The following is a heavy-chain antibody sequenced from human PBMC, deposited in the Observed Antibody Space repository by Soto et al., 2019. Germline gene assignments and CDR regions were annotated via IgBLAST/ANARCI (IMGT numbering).Heavy chain of an antibody. J-gene: IGHJ3*02. CDR2: IIPIFGTA. D-gene: IGHD2-8*01. CDR1: GGTFSGYA. Sequence: SVKVSCKASGGTFSGYAISLVRQAPGQGLEWMGGIIPIFGTANYAQKFQVRVTITADKSTSTAYMELSSLRSEDTAVYYCARNRISKGNGPFDAFDIWGQGTMVTVSS. V-gene: IGHV1-69*06. CDR3: ARNRISKGNGPFDAFDI.